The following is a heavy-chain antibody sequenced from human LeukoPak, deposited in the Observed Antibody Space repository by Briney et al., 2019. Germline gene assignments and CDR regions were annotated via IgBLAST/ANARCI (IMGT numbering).Heavy chain of an antibody. D-gene: IGHD6-13*01. CDR3: ARGGAEQQLVLSWFDP. CDR2: INPSGGST. CDR1: GYTFTSYY. Sequence: ASVKVSCKASGYTFTSYYMHWVRQAPGQGLEWMGIINPSGGSTSYAQKFQGRVTMTRDTSTSTVYMELSSLGSEDTAVYYCARGGAEQQLVLSWFDPWGQGTLVTVSS. V-gene: IGHV1-46*03. J-gene: IGHJ5*02.